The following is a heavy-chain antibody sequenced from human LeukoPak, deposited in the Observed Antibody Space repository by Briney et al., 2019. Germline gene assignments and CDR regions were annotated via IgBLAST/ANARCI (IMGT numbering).Heavy chain of an antibody. CDR3: ARLEYYYDSSGYPLRAHAFDI. D-gene: IGHD3-22*01. CDR2: ISAYNGNT. V-gene: IGHV1-18*01. Sequence: ASVKVSCKASGYTFTSYGISWVRQAPGQGLEWMGWISAYNGNTDYAQKLQGRVTMTTDTSTSTAYMELRSLRSDDTAVYYCARLEYYYDSSGYPLRAHAFDIWGQGTMVTVSS. CDR1: GYTFTSYG. J-gene: IGHJ3*02.